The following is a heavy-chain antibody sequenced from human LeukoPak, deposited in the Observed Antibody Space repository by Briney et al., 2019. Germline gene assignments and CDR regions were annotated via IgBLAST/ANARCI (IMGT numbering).Heavy chain of an antibody. CDR1: GYTFTTNA. V-gene: IGHV1-3*01. Sequence: GASVKVSCKTSGYTFTTNAMHWVRQAPGQRLEWMGWINAGTGNTRYSQKFQGRVTISKDTSAGTVYMELSSLRSEDTAVYYCARDPRYCSGDSCQSLDYWGQGTLVTVSS. CDR3: ARDPRYCSGDSCQSLDY. D-gene: IGHD2-15*01. CDR2: INAGTGNT. J-gene: IGHJ4*02.